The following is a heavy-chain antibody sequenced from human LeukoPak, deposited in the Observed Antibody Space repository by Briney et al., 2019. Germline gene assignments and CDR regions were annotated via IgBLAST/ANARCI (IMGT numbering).Heavy chain of an antibody. CDR1: GFTFSSYG. J-gene: IGHJ4*02. V-gene: IGHV3-30*18. CDR2: ISYDGSNK. CDR3: ANSLGSRDGYNYYFDY. D-gene: IGHD5-24*01. Sequence: GGSLRLSCAASGFTFSSYGMHWVRQAPGKGLEWVAVISYDGSNKYYADSVEGRFTISRDNSKNTLYLQMNSLRAEDTAVYYCANSLGSRDGYNYYFDYWGQGTLVTVSS.